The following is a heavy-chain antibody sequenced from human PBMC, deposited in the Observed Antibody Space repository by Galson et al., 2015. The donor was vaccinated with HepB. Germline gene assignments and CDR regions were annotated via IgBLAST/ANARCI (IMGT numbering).Heavy chain of an antibody. D-gene: IGHD2/OR15-2a*01. CDR3: AREMSDNNNYYFYS. CDR1: GFTLSSHW. Sequence: SLRLSCAASGFTLSSHWMSWVRQAPGKGLEWVADIKQDGSKKYYVDSVKGRFTISRDNTKSSVYLQMNTLGAEDTALYYCAREMSDNNNYYFYSWGQGTQVTVSS. J-gene: IGHJ4*02. CDR2: IKQDGSKK. V-gene: IGHV3-7*03.